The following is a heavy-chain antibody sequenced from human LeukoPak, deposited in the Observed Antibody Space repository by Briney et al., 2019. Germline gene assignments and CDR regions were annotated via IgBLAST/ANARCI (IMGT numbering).Heavy chain of an antibody. D-gene: IGHD2-15*01. CDR1: GGTFSSYA. V-gene: IGHV1-18*01. CDR3: ARGGGHMDFRGSRFDP. CDR2: ISACNGNT. Sequence: ASVKVSCKASGGTFSSYAISWVRQAPGQGLEWMGRISACNGNTNYAQKLQGRVTMTTDTSTSTAYMELRSLRSDDTAVYYCARGGGHMDFRGSRFDPWGQGTLVTVSS. J-gene: IGHJ5*02.